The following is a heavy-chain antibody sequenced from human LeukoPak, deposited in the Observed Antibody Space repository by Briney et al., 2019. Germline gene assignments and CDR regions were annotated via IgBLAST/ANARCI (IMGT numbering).Heavy chain of an antibody. Sequence: SETLSLTCAVSGYSISSGYYWGGIRQPAGKGLEWIGRIYTSGSTNYNPSLKSRVTMSVDKSKNQFSLKLSSVTAADTAVYYCARTAAAPYFDYWGQGTLVTVSS. J-gene: IGHJ4*02. V-gene: IGHV4-4*07. D-gene: IGHD6-13*01. CDR3: ARTAAAPYFDY. CDR2: IYTSGST. CDR1: GYSISSGYY.